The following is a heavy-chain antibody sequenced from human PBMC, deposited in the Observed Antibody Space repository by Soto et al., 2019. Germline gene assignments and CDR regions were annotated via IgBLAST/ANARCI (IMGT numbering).Heavy chain of an antibody. Sequence: TGGSLRLSCAASGFTFTNYALSWVRQAPGKGLEWVSTISGSGGTTYYADSVKGRFTISRDNSKNTFYLQMNSLRAEDTAVYYCAKFGMATTKRSPPYYFDYWGQGPLVTVSS. CDR3: AKFGMATTKRSPPYYFDY. D-gene: IGHD1-1*01. V-gene: IGHV3-23*01. J-gene: IGHJ4*02. CDR2: ISGSGGTT. CDR1: GFTFTNYA.